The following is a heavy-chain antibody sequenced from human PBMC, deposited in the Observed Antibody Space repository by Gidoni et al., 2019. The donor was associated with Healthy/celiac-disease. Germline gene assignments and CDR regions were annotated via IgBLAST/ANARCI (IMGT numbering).Heavy chain of an antibody. CDR2: ISSSSSTI. D-gene: IGHD3-22*01. CDR3: ARGPFDSSGYFYFDY. J-gene: IGHJ4*02. Sequence: EVQLVEPGGGWVQPGGSLGLSCAASGFTFVSYSRNWVRQAPGKGLEWVSYISSSSSTISYADSVKGRFTISRDNATNSLFLQMNSLRDEDTAVYYCARGPFDSSGYFYFDYWGQGPLVTVSS. V-gene: IGHV3-48*02. CDR1: GFTFVSYS.